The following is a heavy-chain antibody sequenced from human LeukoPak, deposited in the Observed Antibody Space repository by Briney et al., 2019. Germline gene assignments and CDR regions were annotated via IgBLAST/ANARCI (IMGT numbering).Heavy chain of an antibody. J-gene: IGHJ3*02. Sequence: GGSLRLSCAASGFTFSSYGMSWVRQAPGKGREWVSAISGSGGSTYYADSVKGRFTISRDNSKNTLYLQMNSLRAEDTAVYYCAKGNSGSYYGDAFDIWGQGTMVTVSS. V-gene: IGHV3-23*01. D-gene: IGHD1-26*01. CDR2: ISGSGGST. CDR1: GFTFSSYG. CDR3: AKGNSGSYYGDAFDI.